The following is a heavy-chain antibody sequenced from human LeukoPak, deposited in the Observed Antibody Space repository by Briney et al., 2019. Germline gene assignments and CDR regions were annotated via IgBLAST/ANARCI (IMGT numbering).Heavy chain of an antibody. CDR1: GGSISSSSYS. V-gene: IGHV4-39*07. Sequence: PSETLSLTCTVSGGSISSSSYSWGWIRQPPGKGLEWIGSIYYSGSTYYNPSLKSRVTISVDTSKNQFSLKLSSVTAADTAVYYCARGWGIQLWFGGDYYYGMDVWGQGTTVTVSS. CDR3: ARGWGIQLWFGGDYYYGMDV. CDR2: IYYSGST. J-gene: IGHJ6*02. D-gene: IGHD5-18*01.